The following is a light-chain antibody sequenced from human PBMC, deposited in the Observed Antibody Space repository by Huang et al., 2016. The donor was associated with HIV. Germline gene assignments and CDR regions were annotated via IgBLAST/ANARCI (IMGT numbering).Light chain of an antibody. V-gene: IGKV3-15*01. CDR3: QQYNNGPPWT. CDR2: SAS. CDR1: QSVSVN. Sequence: EIVMTQSPATLSVTPGEGATLSCRATQSVSVNLAWDQQKPGQAPRLLIHSASTRATGSPVRFSGGGSRTEFTLTISRLQSEDSAVYYCQQYNNGPPWTFGQGTKVEIK. J-gene: IGKJ1*01.